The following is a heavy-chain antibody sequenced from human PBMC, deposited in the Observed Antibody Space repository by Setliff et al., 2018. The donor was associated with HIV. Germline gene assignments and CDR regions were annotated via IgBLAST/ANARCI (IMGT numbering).Heavy chain of an antibody. CDR3: ARGGYYYYFGVDV. CDR2: IYTSGST. V-gene: IGHV4-61*02. CDR1: GGSISSETFS. D-gene: IGHD3-16*01. Sequence: PSETLSLTCTVSGGSISSETFSWNWIRQPAGKGLEWIGRIYTSGSTDYNPSLKSRVTMSVDTSKNQFSLKLSSVTAADTAVYYCARGGYYYYFGVDVWGQGTTVTVSS. J-gene: IGHJ6*02.